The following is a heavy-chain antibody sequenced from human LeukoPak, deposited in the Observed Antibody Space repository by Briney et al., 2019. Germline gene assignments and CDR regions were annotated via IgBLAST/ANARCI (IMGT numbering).Heavy chain of an antibody. J-gene: IGHJ3*02. CDR3: AREYSSSSGRAFDI. V-gene: IGHV3-48*02. CDR1: GFTLSTYT. D-gene: IGHD6-6*01. Sequence: AGGSLRLSCAASGFTLSTYTMNWVRQAPGKGLQWFSYISSSSSTIYYADSVKGRFTISRDNAKNLLYLQMNSLRDEDTAVYYCAREYSSSSGRAFDIWGQGTMVTVSS. CDR2: ISSSSSTI.